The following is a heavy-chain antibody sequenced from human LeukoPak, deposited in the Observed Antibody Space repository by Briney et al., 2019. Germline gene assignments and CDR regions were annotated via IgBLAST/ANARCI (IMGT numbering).Heavy chain of an antibody. CDR3: ARGKGTSNVDS. CDR2: IYASGST. J-gene: IGHJ4*02. CDR1: GDSISSGSYY. V-gene: IGHV4-61*02. Sequence: PSQTLSLTCTVSGDSISSGSYYWSWIRQPAGKGLQWIGRIYASGSTNYNPSIKSRVTISLDTSENQFSLKVNAVTAADTAVYRSARGKGTSNVDSWGQGTLVTVSS. D-gene: IGHD1-1*01.